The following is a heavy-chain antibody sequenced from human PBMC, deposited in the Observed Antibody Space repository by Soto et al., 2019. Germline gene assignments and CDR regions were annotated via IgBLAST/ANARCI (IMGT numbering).Heavy chain of an antibody. V-gene: IGHV3-30*02. CDR3: AKDRAAAAPRYFEF. D-gene: IGHD6-25*01. Sequence: QVQLVESGGGVVQPGRSLRLSCAVSGFTFSNHAMHWVRQIPGKGLEWVAFISYDEGKMDYVESVKGRFTISRDNSKRTLYLEMSSLRPEDTAVYYCAKDRAAAAPRYFEFWGRGTLVTVSS. J-gene: IGHJ2*01. CDR2: ISYDEGKM. CDR1: GFTFSNHA.